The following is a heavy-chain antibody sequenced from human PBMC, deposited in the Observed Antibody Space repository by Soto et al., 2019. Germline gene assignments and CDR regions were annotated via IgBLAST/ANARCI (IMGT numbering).Heavy chain of an antibody. V-gene: IGHV3-11*01. D-gene: IGHD6-13*01. J-gene: IGHJ6*02. CDR1: GFTFSDYY. CDR3: ARDRGEVGAAAGIRPKDDYYYYGMDV. CDR2: ISSSGSTI. Sequence: PGGSLRLSCAASGFTFSDYYMSWIRQAPGKGLEWVSYISSSGSTIYYADSVKGRFTISRDNAKNSLYLQMNSLRAEDTAVYYCARDRGEVGAAAGIRPKDDYYYYGMDVWGQGTTVTV.